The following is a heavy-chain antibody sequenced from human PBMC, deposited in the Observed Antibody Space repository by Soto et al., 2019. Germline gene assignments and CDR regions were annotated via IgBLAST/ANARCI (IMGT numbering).Heavy chain of an antibody. CDR3: ARTLHYYDSSAQDY. CDR2: IIPIFGTT. D-gene: IGHD3-22*01. J-gene: IGHJ4*02. CDR1: GDTFSSYG. Sequence: RASVKVSCKTSGDTFSSYGITWVRQAPGQGLEWMGRIIPIFGTTDYAQKFQGRVTITADKSTSTAYMELSSLRSEDTAVYYCARTLHYYDSSAQDYWGQGTLVTVSS. V-gene: IGHV1-69*06.